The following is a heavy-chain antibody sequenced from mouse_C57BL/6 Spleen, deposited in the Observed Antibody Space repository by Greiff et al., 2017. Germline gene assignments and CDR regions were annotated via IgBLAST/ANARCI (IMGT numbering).Heavy chain of an antibody. D-gene: IGHD2-12*01. V-gene: IGHV2-5*01. Sequence: VQLQQSGPGLVQPSQSLSITCTVSGFSLTSYGVHWVRQSPGKGLEWLGVIWRGGSTDYNAAFMSRLSITKDNSKSQVFFKMNSLQADDTAIYYCAKNSFYDGYAMDDWGQGTSVTVSS. CDR3: AKNSFYDGYAMDD. J-gene: IGHJ4*01. CDR2: IWRGGST. CDR1: GFSLTSYG.